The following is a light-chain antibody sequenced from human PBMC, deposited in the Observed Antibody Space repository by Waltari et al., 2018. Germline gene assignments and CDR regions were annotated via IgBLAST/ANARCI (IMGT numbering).Light chain of an antibody. CDR2: KAS. J-gene: IGKJ2*01. Sequence: IQMTQSPSTLSAPVGDRVTITCRASQGIRSWLAWYQQKPGKAPKLLISKASTLESGVPSRFSGSGSGTEFTLTISSLQAEDVAVYYCQEYYGTPPDTFGQGTKLEIK. CDR3: QEYYGTPPDT. CDR1: QGIRSW. V-gene: IGKV1-5*03.